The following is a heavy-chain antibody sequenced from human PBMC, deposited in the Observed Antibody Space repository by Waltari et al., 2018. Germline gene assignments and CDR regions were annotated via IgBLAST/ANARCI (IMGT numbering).Heavy chain of an antibody. V-gene: IGHV4-38-2*02. CDR1: GDSISNGYY. Sequence: QVQLQESGPGLVKPSETLSLTCTVSGDSISNGYYWGWTRQPPGKGLVWIGTINHSGSIYYNPSLKSRVTLSVDTSKTQFSLKVTSVTAADTAVYFCARDRFCTNTNCFVFDYWGQGTLATVSS. J-gene: IGHJ4*02. CDR3: ARDRFCTNTNCFVFDY. CDR2: INHSGSI. D-gene: IGHD2-8*01.